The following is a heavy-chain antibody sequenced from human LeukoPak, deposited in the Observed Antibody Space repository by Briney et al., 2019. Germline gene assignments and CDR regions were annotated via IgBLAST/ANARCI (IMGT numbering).Heavy chain of an antibody. Sequence: SETLSLTCTVSGGSISSYYWSWIRQPAGKGLEWIGRIYISGSTNYNPSLKSRVTMSVDTSKNQFSLKLSSVTAADTAVYYCARRMRFQWRVDYWGQGTLVTVSS. CDR3: ARRMRFQWRVDY. V-gene: IGHV4-4*07. CDR1: GGSISSYY. CDR2: IYISGST. D-gene: IGHD6-19*01. J-gene: IGHJ4*02.